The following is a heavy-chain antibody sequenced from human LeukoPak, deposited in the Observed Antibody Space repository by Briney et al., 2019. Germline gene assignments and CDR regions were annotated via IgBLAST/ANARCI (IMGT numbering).Heavy chain of an antibody. D-gene: IGHD6-25*01. CDR2: IIPILGIV. V-gene: IGHV1-69*04. Sequence: ASVKVSCKASGGTFSSYAISWVRQAPGQGLEWMGRIIPILGIVNYAQKLQGRVTMTTDTSTSTAYMELRSLRSDDTAVYYCARLTLAATSWFDPWGQGTLVTVSS. J-gene: IGHJ5*02. CDR1: GGTFSSYA. CDR3: ARLTLAATSWFDP.